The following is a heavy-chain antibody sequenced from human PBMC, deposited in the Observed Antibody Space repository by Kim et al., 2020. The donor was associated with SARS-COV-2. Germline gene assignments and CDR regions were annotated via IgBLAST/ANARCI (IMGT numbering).Heavy chain of an antibody. Sequence: GGSLRLSCAASGFTVSSNYMNWVRQAPGKGLEWVSVIYSGGSTYYADSVKGRFTISRDNSKNTLYLQMNSLRAEDTAVYYCVRDAVSYGVDVWGQGTTVTVSS. J-gene: IGHJ6*02. CDR1: GFTVSSNY. CDR3: VRDAVSYGVDV. V-gene: IGHV3-53*01. D-gene: IGHD3-16*01. CDR2: IYSGGST.